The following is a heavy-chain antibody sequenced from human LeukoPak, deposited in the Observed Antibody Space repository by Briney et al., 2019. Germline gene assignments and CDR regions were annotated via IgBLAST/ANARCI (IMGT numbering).Heavy chain of an antibody. CDR3: ARGGIAAAGTSLNWFDP. J-gene: IGHJ5*02. CDR2: INHSGST. V-gene: IGHV4-34*01. Sequence: SETLSLTCAVYGGPFSGYYWSWIRQPPGKGLEWIGEINHSGSTNYNPSLKSRVTISVDTSKNQFSLKLSSVTAADTAVYYCARGGIAAAGTSLNWFDPWGQGTLVTVSS. CDR1: GGPFSGYY. D-gene: IGHD6-13*01.